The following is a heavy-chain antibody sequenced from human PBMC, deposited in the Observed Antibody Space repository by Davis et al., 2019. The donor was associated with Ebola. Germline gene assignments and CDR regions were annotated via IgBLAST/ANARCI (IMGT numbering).Heavy chain of an antibody. CDR3: ARSPNYGSGSFNYYYGMDV. D-gene: IGHD3-10*01. V-gene: IGHV1-69*01. CDR2: IIPIFGTA. Sequence: GGSLRLSCAASGGTFSSYAISWVRQAPGQGLEWMGGIIPIFGTANYAQKFQGRVTITADESTSTAYMELSSLRSEDTAVYYCARSPNYGSGSFNYYYGMDVWGQGTTVTVSS. J-gene: IGHJ6*02. CDR1: GGTFSSYA.